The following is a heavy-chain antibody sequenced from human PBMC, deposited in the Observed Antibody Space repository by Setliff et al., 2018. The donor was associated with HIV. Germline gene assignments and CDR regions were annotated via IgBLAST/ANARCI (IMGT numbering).Heavy chain of an antibody. V-gene: IGHV4-4*09. CDR2: FYPTGSV. CDR1: GGSINGYY. CDR3: ARRRSGYVYGPQDY. D-gene: IGHD5-18*01. J-gene: IGHJ4*02. Sequence: PSETLSLTCTVSGGSINGYYWSWIRQPPGKGLEWIGCFYPTGSVNYNPSLKSRVTISVDTSKNQFSLEVTSVTAADTAVYYCARRRSGYVYGPQDYWGQGTLVTVSS.